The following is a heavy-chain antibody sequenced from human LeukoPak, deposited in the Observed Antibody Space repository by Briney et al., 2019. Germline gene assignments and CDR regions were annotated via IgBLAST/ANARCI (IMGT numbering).Heavy chain of an antibody. J-gene: IGHJ4*02. CDR3: ARIGHEDYYFDY. CDR2: IYYSGST. CDR1: GGSISSYY. V-gene: IGHV4-59*01. Sequence: SETLSLTCTVSGGSISSYYWSWIRQPPGKGLEWIGYIYYSGSTNYNPSLKSRVTISVDTSKNQFSLKLSSVTAADTAVYYCARIGHEDYYFDYCGQGTQVTVSS.